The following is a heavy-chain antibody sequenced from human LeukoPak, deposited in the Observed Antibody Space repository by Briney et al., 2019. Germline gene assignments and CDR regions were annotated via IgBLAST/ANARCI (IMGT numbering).Heavy chain of an antibody. CDR2: FDPEDGET. J-gene: IGHJ5*02. Sequence: ASVKVSCKVSGYTLTELSMHWVRQAPGKGLEWMGGFDPEDGETIYAQKFQGRVTMTEDTSTDTAYMELSSLRSEDTAVYCCATEDFSGSYFWFDPWGQGTLVTVSS. CDR1: GYTLTELS. D-gene: IGHD1-26*01. CDR3: ATEDFSGSYFWFDP. V-gene: IGHV1-24*01.